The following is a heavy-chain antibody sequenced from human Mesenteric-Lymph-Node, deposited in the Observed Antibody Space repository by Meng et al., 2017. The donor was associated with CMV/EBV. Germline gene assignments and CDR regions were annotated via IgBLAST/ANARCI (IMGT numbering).Heavy chain of an antibody. CDR1: GGSFSGYY. CDR2: IYYSGST. D-gene: IGHD2-2*01. J-gene: IGHJ4*02. CDR3: ARGQLLGYCSSTSCPFDY. Sequence: SETLSLTCAVYGGSFSGYYWSWIRQPPGKGLEWIGYIYYSGSTYYNPSLKSRVTISVDTSKNQFSLKLSSVTAADTAVYYCARGQLLGYCSSTSCPFDYWGQGTLVTVSS. V-gene: IGHV4-34*09.